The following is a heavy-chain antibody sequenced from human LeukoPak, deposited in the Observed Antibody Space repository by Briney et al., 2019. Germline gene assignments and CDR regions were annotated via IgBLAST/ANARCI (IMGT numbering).Heavy chain of an antibody. D-gene: IGHD5-18*01. CDR1: GFTFTSSA. J-gene: IGHJ6*02. Sequence: GTSVKVSCKASGFTFTSSAMQWVRQARGQRLEWIGWIVVGSGNTNYAQKFQERVTITRDMSTSTAYMELSSLRSEDTAVYYCAADSQLWSLPASDYYYGMDVWGQGTTVTVSS. CDR3: AADSQLWSLPASDYYYGMDV. CDR2: IVVGSGNT. V-gene: IGHV1-58*02.